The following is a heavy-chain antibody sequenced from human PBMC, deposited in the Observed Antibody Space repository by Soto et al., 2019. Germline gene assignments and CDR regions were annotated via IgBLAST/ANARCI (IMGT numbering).Heavy chain of an antibody. V-gene: IGHV4-39*01. CDR3: ARHTPAISISDH. D-gene: IGHD2-15*01. CDR1: GGSLSSSSYF. Sequence: SETLSLPCSVSGGSLSSSSYFLGWVRQPPGKGLEWIGSIYYSGSTYYNPSLKSRVTISVDTSKNQFSLKLSSVTAADTAVYYCARHTPAISISDHWGQGTLVTVSS. CDR2: IYYSGST. J-gene: IGHJ4*02.